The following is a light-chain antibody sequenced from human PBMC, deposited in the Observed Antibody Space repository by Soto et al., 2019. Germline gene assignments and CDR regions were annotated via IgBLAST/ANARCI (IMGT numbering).Light chain of an antibody. J-gene: IGKJ5*01. CDR1: QDISKS. Sequence: DIQMTQSPSSLSASVGDRVTINCQASQDISKSLNWYQQKPGRAPKLLIYDVSNLETGVPSKFSGSGSGTHFTLTINSLQPEDIATYYCQQFANLPPTFGQGTRLEVK. CDR3: QQFANLPPT. CDR2: DVS. V-gene: IGKV1-33*01.